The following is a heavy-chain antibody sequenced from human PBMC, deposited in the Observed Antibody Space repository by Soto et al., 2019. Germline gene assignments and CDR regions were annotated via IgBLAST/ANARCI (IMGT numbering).Heavy chain of an antibody. J-gene: IGHJ4*02. CDR2: ISYDGRVQ. CDR1: GFTFNSNA. CDR3: ASDKIQGARDYLDS. Sequence: QEQLVESGGDVVQPGRSLRLSCAASGFTFNSNAMHWVRQAPGKGLEWVAVISYDGRVQRYTDSVKGRFPISRDDSKKNMYLPLNSLRDEDTALYNCASDKIQGARDYLDSWGQGTLVTVPS. V-gene: IGHV3-30*04.